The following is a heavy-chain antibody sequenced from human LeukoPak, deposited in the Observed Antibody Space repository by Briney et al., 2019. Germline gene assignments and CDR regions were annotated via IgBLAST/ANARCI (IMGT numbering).Heavy chain of an antibody. Sequence: IFGTANYAQKFQGRVTITADESTSTAYMELSSLRSEDTAVYYCARERGHDYGDLRRWFDPWGQGTLVTVSS. J-gene: IGHJ5*02. D-gene: IGHD4-17*01. CDR3: ARERGHDYGDLRRWFDP. CDR2: IFGTA. V-gene: IGHV1-69*01.